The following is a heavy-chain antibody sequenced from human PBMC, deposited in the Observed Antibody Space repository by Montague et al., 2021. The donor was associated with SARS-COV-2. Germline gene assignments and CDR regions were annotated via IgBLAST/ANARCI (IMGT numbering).Heavy chain of an antibody. Sequence: TLSLTCTVSGGSISSGSYYWGWIRQPAGKGLEWIGRIYTSGSTXYNPSLKSRVTISVDTSKNQFSLKLSSVTAADTAVYYCARERRIAARQWFYYYYYMDVWGKGTTVTVSS. CDR2: IYTSGST. CDR3: ARERRIAARQWFYYYYYMDV. D-gene: IGHD6-6*01. CDR1: GGSISSGSYY. V-gene: IGHV4-61*02. J-gene: IGHJ6*03.